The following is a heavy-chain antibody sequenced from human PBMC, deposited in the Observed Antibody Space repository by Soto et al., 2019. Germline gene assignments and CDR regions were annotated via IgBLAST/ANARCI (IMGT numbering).Heavy chain of an antibody. J-gene: IGHJ4*02. CDR1: GGSFSGYY. D-gene: IGHD3-16*02. Sequence: ETLSLTCAVYGGSFSGYYWSWIRQPPGKGLEWIGEINHSGSTNYNPSLKSRVTISVDTSKNQFSLKLSSVTAADTAVYYCARVGYIWGSYRRPYFDYWGQGTLVTVSS. CDR3: ARVGYIWGSYRRPYFDY. V-gene: IGHV4-34*01. CDR2: INHSGST.